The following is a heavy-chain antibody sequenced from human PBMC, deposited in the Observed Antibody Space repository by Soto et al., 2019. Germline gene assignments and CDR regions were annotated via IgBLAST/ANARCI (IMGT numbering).Heavy chain of an antibody. D-gene: IGHD4-17*01. CDR2: VYYRGRS. CDR3: VSQRTTVPTQAYFDY. J-gene: IGHJ4*02. Sequence: ETLSLTCTVSGVSVTNSSYYWGWIRQSPGKGLEWIGSVYYRGRSYSKSSVKSRVTISVDTSKNRFSLSLNSVTASDTAVYFCVSQRTTVPTQAYFDYWGPGALVTVSS. CDR1: GVSVTNSSYY. V-gene: IGHV4-39*01.